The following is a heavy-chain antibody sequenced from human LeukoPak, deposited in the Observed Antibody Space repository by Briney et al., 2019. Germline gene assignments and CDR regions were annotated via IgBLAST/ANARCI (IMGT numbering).Heavy chain of an antibody. CDR1: GYTFTGYY. V-gene: IGHV1-2*02. CDR3: ARDHRAYTAMVTWFDY. Sequence: ASVRVSCKASGYTFTGYYMHWVRQAPGQGLEWMGWINPNSGGTNYAQKFQGRVTMTRDTSISTAYMELSRLRSDDTAVYYCARDHRAYTAMVTWFDYWGQDTLLTVSS. J-gene: IGHJ4*01. D-gene: IGHD5-18*01. CDR2: INPNSGGT.